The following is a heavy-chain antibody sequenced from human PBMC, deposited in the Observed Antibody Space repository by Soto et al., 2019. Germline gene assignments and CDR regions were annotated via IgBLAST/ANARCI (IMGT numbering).Heavy chain of an antibody. Sequence: QVQLQESGPGLVKPSQTLSLTCTVSGGSISSGDYYWSWIRQPPGKGLEWIGYIYYSGSTYCNPYLKSRVTISVDTSKNQFSLKLSSVTAADTAVYYCARYMTTVTDDAFDIWGQGTMVTVSS. CDR1: GGSISSGDYY. V-gene: IGHV4-30-4*01. D-gene: IGHD4-17*01. CDR2: IYYSGST. CDR3: ARYMTTVTDDAFDI. J-gene: IGHJ3*02.